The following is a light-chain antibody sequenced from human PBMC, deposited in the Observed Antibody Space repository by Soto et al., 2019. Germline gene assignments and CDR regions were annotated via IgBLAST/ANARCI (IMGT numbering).Light chain of an antibody. Sequence: EIVVTQAPGTLSMSPGERATLSCRASQSVSSSYLAWYQQKPGQAPRLLIYGASSRPTGIPDRFSGSGSGTDFTLTISRLEPEDFAVYYCQQYGSSPLTFGGGTKVDIK. J-gene: IGKJ4*01. V-gene: IGKV3-20*01. CDR1: QSVSSSY. CDR2: GAS. CDR3: QQYGSSPLT.